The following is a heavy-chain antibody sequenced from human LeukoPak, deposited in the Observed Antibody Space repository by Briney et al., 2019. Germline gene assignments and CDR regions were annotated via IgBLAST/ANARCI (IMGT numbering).Heavy chain of an antibody. Sequence: SETLSLTCTVSGGSVSSGSYYWSWIRQPPGKGLEWIGYTYYSGSTNYNPSLKSRVTISVDTSKNQFSLKLSSVTAADTAVYYCARAPTITIFGVVIKQAWFDPWGQGTLVTVSS. CDR2: TYYSGST. CDR3: ARAPTITIFGVVIKQAWFDP. D-gene: IGHD3-3*01. CDR1: GGSVSSGSYY. V-gene: IGHV4-61*01. J-gene: IGHJ5*02.